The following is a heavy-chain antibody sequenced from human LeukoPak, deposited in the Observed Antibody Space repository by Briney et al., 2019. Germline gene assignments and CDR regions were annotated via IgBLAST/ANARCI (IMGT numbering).Heavy chain of an antibody. CDR2: IYYSGST. Sequence: SETLSLTCTVSGGSISSYYWSWIRQPPGKGLEWIGYIYYSGSTNYNPSLKSRVTISVDTSKKQFSLKLSSVTAADTAVYYCARAHDSRRGRYGMDVWGQGTTVTVSS. V-gene: IGHV4-59*01. D-gene: IGHD2-21*02. J-gene: IGHJ6*02. CDR3: ARAHDSRRGRYGMDV. CDR1: GGSISSYY.